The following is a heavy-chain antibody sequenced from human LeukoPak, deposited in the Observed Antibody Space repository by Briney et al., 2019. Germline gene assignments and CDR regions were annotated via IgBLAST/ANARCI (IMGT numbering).Heavy chain of an antibody. J-gene: IGHJ4*02. D-gene: IGHD1-14*01. CDR1: GYTFTSHY. V-gene: IGHV1-46*01. CDR2: INPNGGST. CDR3: VRGTGTSFGYLDY. Sequence: ASVKVSCKASGYTFTSHYIHWVRQAPGQGLEWMGIINPNGGSTGYAQKFQGRVTLTRDTSTSTVYMELSSLRSEDTAVYYCVRGTGTSFGYLDYWGQGTLVTVSS.